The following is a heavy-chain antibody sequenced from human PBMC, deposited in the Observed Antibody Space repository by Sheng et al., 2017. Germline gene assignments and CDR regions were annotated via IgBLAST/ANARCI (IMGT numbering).Heavy chain of an antibody. CDR3: ARDVSSASYRYYFYYMDS. D-gene: IGHD6-6*01. CDR2: IYYSGST. CDR1: GASLTSGNHY. Sequence: QLQLQESGPGLVKPSETLSLTCTVSGASLTSGNHYWGWVRQPPGKGLEWIGTIYYSGSTYYNPSLTSRVTVSIDTSKNQFSLRLTSVTAADTAVYYCARDVSSASYRYYFYYMDSGAKGPRSPSP. V-gene: IGHV4-39*07. J-gene: IGHJ6*03.